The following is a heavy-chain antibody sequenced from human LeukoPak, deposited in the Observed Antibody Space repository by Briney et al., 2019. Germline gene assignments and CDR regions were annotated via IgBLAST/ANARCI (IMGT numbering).Heavy chain of an antibody. D-gene: IGHD7-27*01. Sequence: PSETLSLTCTVSRGSISGYYWSWVRQAPGKGLEWVGYFYYSVTTNYHPSLKSRVTISVDTSKNQFSLNLTSVTAADTAVYYCVRGLSWGSGSGYFDFWGQGTLVTVSS. CDR1: RGSISGYY. CDR2: FYYSVTT. V-gene: IGHV4-59*01. CDR3: VRGLSWGSGSGYFDF. J-gene: IGHJ4*02.